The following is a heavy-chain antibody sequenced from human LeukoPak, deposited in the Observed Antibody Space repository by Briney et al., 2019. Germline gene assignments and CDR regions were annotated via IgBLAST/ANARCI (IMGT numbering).Heavy chain of an antibody. CDR1: GFTFSSYA. V-gene: IGHV3-23*01. Sequence: GGSLRLSCAASGFTFSSYALSWVRQAPGKGLEWVSAISGSGDSTYSADSVKGRFTISRDNSKKTLYLQMNSLRAEDTAVYYCAKEYCSNSVCHSLDYWGQGTLVTVSS. CDR3: AKEYCSNSVCHSLDY. D-gene: IGHD2-8*01. CDR2: ISGSGDST. J-gene: IGHJ4*02.